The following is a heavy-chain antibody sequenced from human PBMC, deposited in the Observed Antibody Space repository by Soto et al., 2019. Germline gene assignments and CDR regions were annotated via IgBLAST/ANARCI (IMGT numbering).Heavy chain of an antibody. Sequence: QVQLVQSGAEEKKPGASVKVSCKASGYTFTTYAIHWVRQAPGQRLEWMGWINAANGNRKYSQKFQGRITVTRDTSASTAYMELSSLRSEDTAVYSCARSNSGSYDYWGQGTLVTVSS. CDR1: GYTFTTYA. J-gene: IGHJ4*02. V-gene: IGHV1-3*05. CDR3: ARSNSGSYDY. CDR2: INAANGNR. D-gene: IGHD1-26*01.